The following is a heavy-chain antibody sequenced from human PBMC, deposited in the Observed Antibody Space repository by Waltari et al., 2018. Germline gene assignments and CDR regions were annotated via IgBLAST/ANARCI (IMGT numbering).Heavy chain of an antibody. CDR3: ARAGDVLTGYYKYYFDY. CDR1: GGSISSYY. CDR2: IYTSGST. J-gene: IGHJ4*02. D-gene: IGHD3-9*01. V-gene: IGHV4-4*07. Sequence: QVQLQESGPGLVKPSKTLSLTCTVSGGSISSYYWSWIRQPAGTGLEWMGRIYTSGSTNYNPSLKSRVTMSVDTSKNKFSLKLSSVTAADTAVYYCARAGDVLTGYYKYYFDYWGQGTLVTVSS.